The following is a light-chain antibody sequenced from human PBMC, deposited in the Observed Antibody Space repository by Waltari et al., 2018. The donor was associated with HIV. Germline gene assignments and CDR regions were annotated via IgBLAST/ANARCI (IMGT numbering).Light chain of an antibody. V-gene: IGLV2-8*01. CDR1: SSDVGAYEY. J-gene: IGLJ2*01. CDR3: SSYAGSKNRVV. CDR2: DVY. Sequence: QSALTQSPSASGSPGQAVTISCTGSSSDVGAYEYVSWYRQHPGKAPKLTIYDVYKRPSGAPDRFSGAKSGKTASLTVSGLQAEDEATYYCSSYAGSKNRVVFGGGTFLTVL.